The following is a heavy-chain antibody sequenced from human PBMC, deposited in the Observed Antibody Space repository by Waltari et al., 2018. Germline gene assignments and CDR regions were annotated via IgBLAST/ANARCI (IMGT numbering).Heavy chain of an antibody. CDR1: GFTFSSYG. D-gene: IGHD2-15*01. CDR3: AKVPFYCSGGSCYTFDY. V-gene: IGHV3-30*02. Sequence: QVQMVESGGGVVQPGGSLRLSCAASGFTFSSYGMHWVRQAPGKGLDWVAFIRYDGSNKYYADSVKGRFTISRDNSKNTLYLQMNSLRAEDTAVYYCAKVPFYCSGGSCYTFDYWGQGTLVTVSS. CDR2: IRYDGSNK. J-gene: IGHJ4*02.